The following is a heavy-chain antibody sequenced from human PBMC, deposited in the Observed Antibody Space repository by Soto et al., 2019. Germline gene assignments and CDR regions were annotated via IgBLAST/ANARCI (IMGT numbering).Heavy chain of an antibody. CDR1: GGSISRYY. CDR2: MYNTGST. Sequence: PSETLSLTCTVSGGSISRYYWSWIRQPPGKGLEWIGYMYNTGSTVYNPSFKSRVTISVDTSKNQFSLKLNSVTAADTAVYYCARDLWGYCGTDCYPLDVWGRGTTVTV. J-gene: IGHJ6*02. CDR3: ARDLWGYCGTDCYPLDV. D-gene: IGHD2-21*02. V-gene: IGHV4-59*01.